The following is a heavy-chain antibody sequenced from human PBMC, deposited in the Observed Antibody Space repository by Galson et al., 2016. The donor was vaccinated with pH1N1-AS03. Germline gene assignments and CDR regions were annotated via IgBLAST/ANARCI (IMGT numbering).Heavy chain of an antibody. CDR1: GGTFATFA. CDR3: ARDRYRDTSTDFYESAY. V-gene: IGHV1-69*13. Sequence: SVKVSCKASGGTFATFAVSWVRQARGQGLEWMGGIIPLSGTTNYAQKFQGRLTITADDSTGTASMELSSLTPDDAAVYYCARDRYRDTSTDFYESAYWGQGTLVTVSS. CDR2: IIPLSGTT. J-gene: IGHJ4*02. D-gene: IGHD2/OR15-2a*01.